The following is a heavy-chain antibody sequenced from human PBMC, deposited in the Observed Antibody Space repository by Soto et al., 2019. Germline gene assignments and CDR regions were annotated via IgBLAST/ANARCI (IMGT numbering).Heavy chain of an antibody. CDR2: ISAYNGNT. D-gene: IGHD5-18*01. J-gene: IGHJ6*02. V-gene: IGHV1-18*01. CDR3: ARGVDTAMGYYYYGMDV. Sequence: ASVKVSCKASGYTFTSYGISWVRQAPGQGLEWMGWISAYNGNTNYAQKLQGRVTMTTDTSTSTAYMELRSLRSDDTAVYYCARGVDTAMGYYYYGMDVWGQGTTVTDSS. CDR1: GYTFTSYG.